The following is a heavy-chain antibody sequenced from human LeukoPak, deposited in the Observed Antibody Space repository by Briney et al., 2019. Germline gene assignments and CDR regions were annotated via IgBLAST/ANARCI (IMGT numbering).Heavy chain of an antibody. CDR2: IYHSGST. CDR3: ARESSGAFEI. Sequence: SETLSLTCTVSGGSISSYYWSWIWQAPGKGLDWIGYIYHSGSTNYNPSLKSRVTISVDTSKNQFSLKLSSVTAADTAMYYCARESSGAFEIWGQGTMVTVSS. CDR1: GGSISSYY. D-gene: IGHD6-25*01. J-gene: IGHJ3*02. V-gene: IGHV4-59*01.